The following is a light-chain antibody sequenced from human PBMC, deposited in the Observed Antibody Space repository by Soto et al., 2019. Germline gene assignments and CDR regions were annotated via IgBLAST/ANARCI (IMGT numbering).Light chain of an antibody. Sequence: TQLTQSPYTLPASLGDRVTFPXRASQSISFGFAWYQQEPGXAPNXXXDNXSSLETGGPSRFSGSGSATDVTLPITSLQPEYFANYYSQQYKSDPWTFGQGTKVDIK. CDR1: QSISFG. J-gene: IGKJ1*01. CDR2: NXS. V-gene: IGKV1-5*01. CDR3: QQYKSDPWT.